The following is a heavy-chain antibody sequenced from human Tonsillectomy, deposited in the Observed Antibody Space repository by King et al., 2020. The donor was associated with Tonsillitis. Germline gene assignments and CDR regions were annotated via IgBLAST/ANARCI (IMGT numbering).Heavy chain of an antibody. V-gene: IGHV7-4-1*02. CDR3: ARDSTPSGSYYWPDAFDI. D-gene: IGHD1-26*01. J-gene: IGHJ3*02. Sequence: VQLVESGSELKKPGASVKVSCKASGYTFTSYAMNWVRQSPGQGLEWMGWINTNTGNPTYAQGFTGRCVFSLDTSVRTAYLQISSLKAEDTAVYYCARDSTPSGSYYWPDAFDIWGQGTMVTVSS. CDR2: INTNTGNP. CDR1: GYTFTSYA.